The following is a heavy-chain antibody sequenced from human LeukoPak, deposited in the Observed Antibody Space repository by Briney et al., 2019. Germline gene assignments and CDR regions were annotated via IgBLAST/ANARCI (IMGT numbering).Heavy chain of an antibody. Sequence: EASVTVSFKASGYTFTIYGISWVRQAPGQGLEWMGWISAYNGNTNYAQKLQGRVTMTTDTSTSTAYMELRSLRSDDTAVYYCARAPRVRGVIIAFGYWGQGTLVTVSS. J-gene: IGHJ4*02. CDR2: ISAYNGNT. CDR3: ARAPRVRGVIIAFGY. V-gene: IGHV1-18*04. D-gene: IGHD3-10*01. CDR1: GYTFTIYG.